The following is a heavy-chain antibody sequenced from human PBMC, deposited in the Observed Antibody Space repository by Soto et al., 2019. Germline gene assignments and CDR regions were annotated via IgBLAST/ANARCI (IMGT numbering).Heavy chain of an antibody. CDR3: ARDYGDYQWGYYYYGMDV. CDR2: IKQDGSEK. D-gene: IGHD4-17*01. Sequence: EVQLVESGGGLVQPGGSLRLSCAASGFTFSSYWMSWVRQAPGKGLEWVANIKQDGSEKYYVDSVKGRFTISRDNAKNSLYLQMNSLRAEDTAVYYCARDYGDYQWGYYYYGMDVWGQGTTFTVSS. V-gene: IGHV3-7*03. CDR1: GFTFSSYW. J-gene: IGHJ6*02.